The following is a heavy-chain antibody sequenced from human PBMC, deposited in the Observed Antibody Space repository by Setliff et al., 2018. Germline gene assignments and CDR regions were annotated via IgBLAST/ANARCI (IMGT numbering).Heavy chain of an antibody. CDR2: IIPIFGTA. CDR3: ARGGKESYGRYYYYYYMDV. V-gene: IGHV1-69*06. Sequence: SVKVSCKASGGTFSSYAISWVRQAPGQGLEWMGRIIPIFGTANYAQKFQGRVTITADKSTSTAYMELSSLRSEDTAVYYCARGGKESYGRYYYYYYMDVWGKGTTVTVSS. CDR1: GGTFSSYA. J-gene: IGHJ6*03. D-gene: IGHD5-18*01.